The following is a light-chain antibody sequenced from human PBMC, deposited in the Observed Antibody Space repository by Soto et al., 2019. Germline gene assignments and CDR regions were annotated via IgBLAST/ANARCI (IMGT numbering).Light chain of an antibody. CDR3: SSYTSSSIPYV. Sequence: QSVLTQPASVSGSPGQSITISCTGTSSDVGAYNHVSWYQQHPGKAPKLMIYEVSNRPSGVSNRFSGSKSGNTASLTIYGLHAEDEADYYCSSYTSSSIPYVFGTGTKVTVL. V-gene: IGLV2-14*01. CDR2: EVS. CDR1: SSDVGAYNH. J-gene: IGLJ1*01.